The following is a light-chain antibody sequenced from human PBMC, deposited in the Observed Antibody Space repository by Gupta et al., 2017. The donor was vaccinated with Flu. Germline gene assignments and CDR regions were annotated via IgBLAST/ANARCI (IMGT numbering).Light chain of an antibody. CDR2: WAS. V-gene: IGKV4-1*01. J-gene: IGKJ4*01. CDR1: QEIFYSSTNKSY. Sequence: LGETATIDCKSSQEIFYSSTNKSYLAGYQQKPGQPPKGLLYWASIRQAGVPDRFIGGGSGTDFSLTISRLQAEDVAVYYSQQYVNRPHTFGRGTTLEIK. CDR3: QQYVNRPHT.